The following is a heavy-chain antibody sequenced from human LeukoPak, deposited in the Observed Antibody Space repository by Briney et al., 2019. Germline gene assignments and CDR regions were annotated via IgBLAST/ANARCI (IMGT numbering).Heavy chain of an antibody. Sequence: ASXKVSCKASGYTFTCYYMHWVRQAPGQGLEWMGWINPNSGGTNYAQKFQGRVTMTRDTSISTAYMELSRLRSDDTAVYYCARDSIGYYDFWSGSNWFDPWGQGTLVTVSS. V-gene: IGHV1-2*02. CDR2: INPNSGGT. J-gene: IGHJ5*02. D-gene: IGHD3-3*01. CDR3: ARDSIGYYDFWSGSNWFDP. CDR1: GYTFTCYY.